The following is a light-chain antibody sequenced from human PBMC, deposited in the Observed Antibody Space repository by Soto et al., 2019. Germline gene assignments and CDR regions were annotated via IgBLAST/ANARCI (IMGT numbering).Light chain of an antibody. CDR1: QSMGSYY. CDR2: GAS. V-gene: IGKV3-20*01. J-gene: IGKJ1*01. Sequence: EIVLTQYPGTLSLSPGESATLSCRASQSMGSYYLAWYQQTPGQAPRLLIYGASKRATGIPDRFSGSGSGTEFTLTIIRLEPEDFERFYGQQHDTSLTWTFGQVTKLDIK. CDR3: QQHDTSLTWT.